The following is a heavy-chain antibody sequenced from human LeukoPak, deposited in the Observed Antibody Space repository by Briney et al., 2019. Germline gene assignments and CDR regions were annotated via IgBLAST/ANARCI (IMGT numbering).Heavy chain of an antibody. J-gene: IGHJ4*02. D-gene: IGHD5-12*01. Sequence: PSETLSLTCTVSGGSISSSSYYWGWIRQPPGKGLEWIGSIYYSGSTYYNPSLKSRVTISVDTSKNQFSLKLSSVTAADTAVYYCATRPDSGYPNFDYWGQGTLVTVSS. CDR2: IYYSGST. CDR1: GGSISSSSYY. CDR3: ATRPDSGYPNFDY. V-gene: IGHV4-39*07.